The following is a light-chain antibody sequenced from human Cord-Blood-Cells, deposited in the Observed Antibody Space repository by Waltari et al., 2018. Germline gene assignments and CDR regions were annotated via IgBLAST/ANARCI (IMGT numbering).Light chain of an antibody. J-gene: IGKJ4*01. CDR2: AAS. Sequence: DIQMTQSPSSLSASVGARVTMTCRASQSISSYLNWYQQKPGKAPKLLIYAASSLQSGVPSRFSGSGSGTDFTLTISSLQPEDFATYYCQQSYSTPGTFGGGTKVEIK. V-gene: IGKV1-39*01. CDR3: QQSYSTPGT. CDR1: QSISSY.